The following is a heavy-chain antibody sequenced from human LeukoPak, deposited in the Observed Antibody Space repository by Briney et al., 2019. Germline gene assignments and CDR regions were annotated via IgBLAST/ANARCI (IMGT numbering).Heavy chain of an antibody. V-gene: IGHV4-39*02. CDR1: GVSISSISSNNYH. CDR2: IYYSGST. J-gene: IGHJ6*02. CDR3: AREMGVVTAHGIDV. Sequence: PSETLSLTCIVSGVSISSISSNNYHWGWIRQPPGKGLEWIGSIYYSGSTYYNPSLKSRVTISVDTSKNQFSLKLSSVTAADTALYYCAREMGVVTAHGIDVWGQGTTVTVSS. D-gene: IGHD4-23*01.